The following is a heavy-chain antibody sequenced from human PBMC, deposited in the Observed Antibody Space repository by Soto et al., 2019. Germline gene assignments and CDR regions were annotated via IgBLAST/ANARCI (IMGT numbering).Heavy chain of an antibody. CDR1: GYTFTTYG. CDR3: ARAGEMPYYYYGLDV. CDR2: ISGYDGHT. Sequence: QVQLVQSGAEVRKPGASVKVSCKASGYTFTTYGISWVRQAPGQGLEWMGWISGYDGHTKYAQKFQGRIIMTTDTSRSTVYMDLRSLRSDDTAVYYCARAGEMPYYYYGLDVWGQGTTVTVSS. J-gene: IGHJ6*02. V-gene: IGHV1-18*01. D-gene: IGHD3-16*01.